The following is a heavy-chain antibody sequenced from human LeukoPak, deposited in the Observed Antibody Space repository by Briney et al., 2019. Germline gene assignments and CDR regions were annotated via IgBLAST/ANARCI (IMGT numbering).Heavy chain of an antibody. CDR3: AKGYGDYVFYYMAV. CDR1: GFTFSSYA. CDR2: ISGSGGST. D-gene: IGHD4-17*01. J-gene: IGHJ6*03. V-gene: IGHV3-23*01. Sequence: GGSLRLSCAASGFTFSSYAMTWVRQAPGKGLEWVSGISGSGGSTYYADSVKGRFSISRDSSKNTLYLQMNSLRAEDTAVYYCAKGYGDYVFYYMAVWGKGTTVTVSS.